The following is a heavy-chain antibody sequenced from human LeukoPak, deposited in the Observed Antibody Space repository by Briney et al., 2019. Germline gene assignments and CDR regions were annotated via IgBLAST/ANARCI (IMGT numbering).Heavy chain of an antibody. CDR1: GFTFSSYG. J-gene: IGHJ4*02. V-gene: IGHV3-30*03. CDR2: ISYDGSNK. CDR3: AGNTYYYDSSGLN. Sequence: GRSLRLSCAASGFTFSSYGMHWVRQAPGKGLEWVAVISYDGSNKYYADSVKGRFTISRDNSKNTLYLQMNSLSAEDTAVYYCAGNTYYYDSSGLNWGQGTLVTVSS. D-gene: IGHD3-22*01.